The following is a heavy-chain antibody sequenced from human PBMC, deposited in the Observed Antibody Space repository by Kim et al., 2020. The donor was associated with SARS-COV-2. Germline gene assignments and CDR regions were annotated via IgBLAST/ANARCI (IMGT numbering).Heavy chain of an antibody. CDR1: GGSFSGYY. CDR2: INHSGST. Sequence: SETLSLTCAVYGGSFSGYYWSWIRQPPGKGVEWIGEINHSGSTNYNPSLKSRVTISVDTSKNQFSLKLSSVTAADTAVYYCARGGPYYYDSSGYLYYFDYWGQGTLVTVSS. J-gene: IGHJ4*02. V-gene: IGHV4-34*01. D-gene: IGHD3-22*01. CDR3: ARGGPYYYDSSGYLYYFDY.